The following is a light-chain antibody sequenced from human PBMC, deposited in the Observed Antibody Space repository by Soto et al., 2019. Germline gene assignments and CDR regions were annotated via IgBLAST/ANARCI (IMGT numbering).Light chain of an antibody. CDR3: SSYTTSSTRV. CDR2: EVI. CDR1: SSDVGAYDF. J-gene: IGLJ1*01. V-gene: IGLV2-14*03. Sequence: PAYGSGFDLRSRSISNTETSSDVGAYDFVSWYQQHPDKAPKLMIYEVIYRPSGVSNRFSGSKSVNTATLTISGLQAEDEGDYYCSSYTTSSTRVFGTGTKVTVL.